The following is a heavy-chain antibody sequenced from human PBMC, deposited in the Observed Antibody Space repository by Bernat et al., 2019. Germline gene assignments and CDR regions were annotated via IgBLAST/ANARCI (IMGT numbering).Heavy chain of an antibody. D-gene: IGHD2-2*02. CDR2: IWYDGSNK. V-gene: IGHV3-33*01. Sequence: QVQLVESGGGVVQPGRSLRLSCAASGFIFSSYGMHWVRQAPGKGLEWVAVIWYDGSNKYYADSVKGRFTISRDNSQNTLYLQMNSLRAEDTAVYYCASGSYCSTTNCYIPLDYWGQGTLVTVSS. CDR3: ASGSYCSTTNCYIPLDY. CDR1: GFIFSSYG. J-gene: IGHJ4*02.